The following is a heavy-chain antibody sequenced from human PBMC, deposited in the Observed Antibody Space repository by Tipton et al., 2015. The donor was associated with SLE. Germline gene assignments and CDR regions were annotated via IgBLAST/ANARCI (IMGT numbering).Heavy chain of an antibody. CDR3: ANRGGGGSHFDY. J-gene: IGHJ4*02. D-gene: IGHD3-16*01. CDR1: GDSLSRGSYY. Sequence: TLSLTCTVSGDSLSRGSYYWSWIRQPAGKGLEWIGRIYTSGRTTYNPSLKSRVTISLDTSKNQFSLKLNSLTAADTAVYYCANRGGGGSHFDYWGQGTLVTVSS. CDR2: IYTSGRT. V-gene: IGHV4-61*02.